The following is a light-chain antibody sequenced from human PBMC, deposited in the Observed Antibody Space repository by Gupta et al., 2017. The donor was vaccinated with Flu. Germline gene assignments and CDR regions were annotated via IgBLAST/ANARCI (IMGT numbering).Light chain of an antibody. V-gene: IGKV2-30*01. Sequence: DAVMTQSPLSLPVTLGQAVSISCRSSKGLVYSDGNPYLHWFQQRPGQSPRRLIHLGSHRDSEVPDRFSSSGSGIDFTLKISRVETDDVGVYCCRQAEPWPWAFGQGTKVEIK. CDR2: LGS. J-gene: IGKJ1*01. CDR1: KGLVYSDGNPY. CDR3: RQAEPWPWA.